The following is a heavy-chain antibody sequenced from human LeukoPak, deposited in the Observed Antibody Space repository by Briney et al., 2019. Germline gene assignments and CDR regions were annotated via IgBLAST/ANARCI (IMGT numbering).Heavy chain of an antibody. CDR3: ARLVVVVAATPPEAYFDY. J-gene: IGHJ4*02. Sequence: GASVKVSCKASGYTFTSYYMHWVRQAPGQGLEWMGIINPSGGSTSYAQKFQGRVTMTRDMSTSTVYMELSSLRSEDTAVYYCARLVVVVAATPPEAYFDYWGQGTLVTVSS. CDR1: GYTFTSYY. CDR2: INPSGGST. D-gene: IGHD2-15*01. V-gene: IGHV1-46*01.